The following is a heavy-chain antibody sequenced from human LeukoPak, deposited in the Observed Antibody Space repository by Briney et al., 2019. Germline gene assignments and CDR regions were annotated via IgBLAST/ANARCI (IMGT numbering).Heavy chain of an antibody. D-gene: IGHD3-10*01. Sequence: GGSLRLSCAASGFTFTDFYMSWIRRAPGKGLEWLSDISRSSTDTNYADSVKGRFTISRDNAKNSLFLQLNSLRAEDTAVYYCARKTYYYDSGSYSKSYYFDYWGQGTLVTVSS. CDR3: ARKTYYYDSGSYSKSYYFDY. V-gene: IGHV3-11*06. J-gene: IGHJ4*02. CDR2: ISRSSTDT. CDR1: GFTFTDFY.